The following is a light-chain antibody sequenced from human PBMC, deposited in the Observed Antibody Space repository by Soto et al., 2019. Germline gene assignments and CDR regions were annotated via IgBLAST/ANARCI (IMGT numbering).Light chain of an antibody. CDR2: DAS. J-gene: IGKJ1*01. V-gene: IGKV3-11*01. CDR3: QQRSNWPPWT. CDR1: QSVSSY. Sequence: EIVLTQSPGTLSLSPGERATLSCRASQSVSSYLAWYQQKPGQAPRLLIYDASNRATGIPARFSGSGSGTDFTLTISSLGPEDFAVYYCQQRSNWPPWTFGQGTKVDIK.